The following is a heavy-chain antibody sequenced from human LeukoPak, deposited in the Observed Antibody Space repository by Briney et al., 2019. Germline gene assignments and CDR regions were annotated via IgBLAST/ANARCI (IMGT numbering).Heavy chain of an antibody. CDR3: ARRRDSSGYYYFDY. CDR2: ISSSSSYI. V-gene: IGHV3-21*04. Sequence: GGSLRLSCAASGFTFRSYSMNWVRQAPGKGLEWVSSISSSSSYIYYADSVKGRFTISRDNAKNSLYLQMNSLRAEDTALYYCARRRDSSGYYYFDYWGQGTLVTVSS. D-gene: IGHD3-22*01. CDR1: GFTFRSYS. J-gene: IGHJ4*02.